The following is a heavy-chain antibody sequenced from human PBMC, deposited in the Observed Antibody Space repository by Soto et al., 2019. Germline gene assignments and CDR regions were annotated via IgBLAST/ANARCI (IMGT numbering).Heavy chain of an antibody. D-gene: IGHD2-15*01. CDR3: AKFAPKNVVVVAAGPNYYYYMDV. CDR1: GFTFSSYA. CDR2: ISGSGGST. J-gene: IGHJ6*03. Sequence: GGSLRLSCAASGFTFSSYAMSWVRQAPGKGLEWVSAISGSGGSTYYADSVKGRFTISRDNSKNTLYLQMNSLRAEDTAVYYCAKFAPKNVVVVAAGPNYYYYMDVWGKGTTVTVSS. V-gene: IGHV3-23*01.